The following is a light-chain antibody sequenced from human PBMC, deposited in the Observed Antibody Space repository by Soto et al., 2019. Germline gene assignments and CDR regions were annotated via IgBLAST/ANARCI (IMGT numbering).Light chain of an antibody. CDR2: DVT. J-gene: IGLJ1*01. CDR3: KSYTSASTYV. CDR1: GSDIGTYNY. Sequence: QSVLTQPASVSGSPGQSITISCTGTGSDIGTYNYGSWYQHHPGKAPKFIIYDVTNRPSGVSDRFSGSKSGNTASLTISGLQAEDEADYFCKSYTSASTYVFGTGTKVTV. V-gene: IGLV2-14*03.